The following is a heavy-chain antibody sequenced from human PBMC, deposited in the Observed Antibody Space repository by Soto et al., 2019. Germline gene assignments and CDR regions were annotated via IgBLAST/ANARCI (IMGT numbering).Heavy chain of an antibody. D-gene: IGHD4-17*01. J-gene: IGHJ3*02. CDR3: AKGPTVKDAFDI. CDR2: ISWNSGSI. V-gene: IGHV3-9*01. CDR1: GFTFDDYA. Sequence: LRLSCAASGFTFDDYAMHWVRQAPGKGLEWVSGISWNSGSIGYADSVKGRFTISRDNAKNSLYLQMNSLRAEDTALYYCAKGPTVKDAFDIWGQGTMVTVSS.